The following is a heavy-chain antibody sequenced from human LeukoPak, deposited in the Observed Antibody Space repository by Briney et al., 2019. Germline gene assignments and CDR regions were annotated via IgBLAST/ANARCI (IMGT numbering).Heavy chain of an antibody. CDR2: IDPSSDTT. D-gene: IGHD5-24*01. V-gene: IGHV1-46*01. CDR1: GYSFISYY. J-gene: IGHJ4*02. CDR3: ARPRSLQPKSPFDC. Sequence: SVKVSCKASGYSFISYYIHWVRQAPGQGLEWMGMIDPSSDTTNYAQKFQGRISMTRDTSTSTVYVDLSSLTSEDTAMYYCARPRSLQPKSPFDCWGQGTLVTVSS.